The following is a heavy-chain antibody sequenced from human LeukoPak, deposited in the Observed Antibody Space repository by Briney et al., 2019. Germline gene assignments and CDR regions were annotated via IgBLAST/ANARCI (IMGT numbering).Heavy chain of an antibody. D-gene: IGHD4-23*01. CDR2: IILLFGNT. Sequence: ACEKVSYRASVGTVNSDGLSGVRGAPGQGLEERGGIILLFGNTNYAQTFRERNTITADKSTNTLYVEQNSLTSSDNAVYYCARGPTVVTPRDKLSYNPHYRDVWGKGATVIVSS. CDR3: ARGPTVVTPRDKLSYNPHYRDV. CDR1: VGTVNSDG. J-gene: IGHJ6*03. V-gene: IGHV1-69*06.